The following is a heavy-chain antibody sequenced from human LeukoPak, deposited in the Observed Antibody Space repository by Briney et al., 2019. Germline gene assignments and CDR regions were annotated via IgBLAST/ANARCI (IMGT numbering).Heavy chain of an antibody. CDR1: GYTFTGYY. J-gene: IGHJ5*02. CDR3: ARDSGYSSSREDWFDP. Sequence: ASVKVSCKASGYTFTGYYMHWVRQAPEQGLEWMGWINPNSGGTNYAQNFQGRVTMTRDTSISTAYMELSRMRSYGTPVYYCARDSGYSSSREDWFDPWREGALVTVSS. CDR2: INPNSGGT. D-gene: IGHD6-13*01. V-gene: IGHV1-2*02.